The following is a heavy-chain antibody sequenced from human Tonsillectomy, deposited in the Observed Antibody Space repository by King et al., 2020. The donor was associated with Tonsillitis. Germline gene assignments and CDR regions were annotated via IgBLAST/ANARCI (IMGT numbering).Heavy chain of an antibody. V-gene: IGHV1-69*01. D-gene: IGHD2-21*01. J-gene: IGHJ5*02. CDR1: GGTFSSYV. Sequence: QLVQSGAEVKKPGSSVRVSCKASGGTFSSYVISWVRQAPGQGLEWMGAIMPVLGTVNYSQKFQERVTITADGSTSTVYMELSRLTSEDTAMYYCASSVVWFDPWGQGTLVTVSS. CDR2: IMPVLGTV. CDR3: ASSVVWFDP.